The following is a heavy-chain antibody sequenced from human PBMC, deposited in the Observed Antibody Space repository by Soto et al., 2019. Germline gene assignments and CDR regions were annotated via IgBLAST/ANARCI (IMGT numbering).Heavy chain of an antibody. J-gene: IGHJ6*02. CDR3: ARDFEASSPHYYYYYGMDV. D-gene: IGHD6-6*01. CDR1: GFTFSRYA. CDR2: ISYDGSNK. V-gene: IGHV3-30-3*01. Sequence: SLRLSCAASGFTFSRYAMHSVRQAPGKGLEWVAVISYDGSNKYYADYVKGRFTISRDNSKNTLYLQMNRLRAEDTAVYYCARDFEASSPHYYYYYGMDVWGQGTTVTVPS.